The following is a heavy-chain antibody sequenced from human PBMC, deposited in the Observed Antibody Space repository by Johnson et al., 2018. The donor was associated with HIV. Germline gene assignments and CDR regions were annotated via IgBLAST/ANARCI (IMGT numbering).Heavy chain of an antibody. J-gene: IGHJ3*02. CDR1: GFTFSSYA. V-gene: IGHV3-30*04. CDR3: ARVQLLADDVFNI. Sequence: VQLVESGGGVVQPGRSLRLSCAASGFTFSSYAMHWVRQAPGKGLEWVAVISYDGSNKYYADSVKCRFTISRDNFKNTLYLQMNSLRIEDTAVYYCARVQLLADDVFNIWGQGTMVTVSS. CDR2: ISYDGSNK. D-gene: IGHD3-10*01.